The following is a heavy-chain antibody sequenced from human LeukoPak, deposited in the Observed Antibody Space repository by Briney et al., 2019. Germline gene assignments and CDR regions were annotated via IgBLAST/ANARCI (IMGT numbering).Heavy chain of an antibody. D-gene: IGHD3-10*01. J-gene: IGHJ6*02. V-gene: IGHV3-21*01. CDR1: GFTFSSYS. CDR3: ARDHWEFYGMDV. CDR2: ISSSSSYI. Sequence: GGSLRLSCAASGFTFSSYSMNWVRQAPGKGLEWVSSISSSSSYIYYADSVKGRFTISRDNAKNSLYLQMNSLRAEDTAVYYCARDHWEFYGMDVWGQGTTVTVSS.